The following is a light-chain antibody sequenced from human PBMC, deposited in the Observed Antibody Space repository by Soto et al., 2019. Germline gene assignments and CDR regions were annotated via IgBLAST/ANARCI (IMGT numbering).Light chain of an antibody. Sequence: VMTQSPESLAVSLGERATINCKSSQSVLYSSNNKNYLAWFQQRPGRSPRRLIYKVSNRDSGVPARFSGSGSGTDFALKISRVEAEDVGVYYCMQGTHWPITFGQRTRLEIK. CDR1: QSVLYSSNNKNY. CDR2: KVS. CDR3: MQGTHWPIT. V-gene: IGKV2-30*01. J-gene: IGKJ5*01.